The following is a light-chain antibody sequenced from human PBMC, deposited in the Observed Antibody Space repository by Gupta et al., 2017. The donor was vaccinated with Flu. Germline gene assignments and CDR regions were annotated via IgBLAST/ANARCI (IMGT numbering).Light chain of an antibody. J-gene: IGKJ1*01. CDR1: QRVSSN. CDR2: GAS. V-gene: IGKV3-15*01. CDR3: QQYNNWPPYR. Sequence: EIVMTQYPATLSVSPGERATLSCRASQRVSSNLAWYQQKPGQAPRLLIYGASTRATGIPARFSGSGSGTEFTLTISSLQSEDFAVYYCQQYNNWPPYRFGQGTKVEIK.